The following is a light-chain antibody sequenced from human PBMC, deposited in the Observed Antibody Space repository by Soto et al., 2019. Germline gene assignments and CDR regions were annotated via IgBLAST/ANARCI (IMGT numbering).Light chain of an antibody. CDR1: QIVIFSSNNKNY. J-gene: IGKJ4*01. Sequence: DIVMTQSPDSLAVSLGERATINCKSSQIVIFSSNNKNYLAWYQQKPGQPPKLLISWASTRESGVPDRFSGSGSETDFTLTISSPQAEDVAVYHCQLYYSTPSPTFGAGTKVEIK. V-gene: IGKV4-1*01. CDR3: QLYYSTPSPT. CDR2: WAS.